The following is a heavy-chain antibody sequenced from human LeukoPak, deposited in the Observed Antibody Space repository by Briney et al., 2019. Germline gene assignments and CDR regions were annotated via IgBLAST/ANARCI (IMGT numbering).Heavy chain of an antibody. CDR2: ISGSGGST. J-gene: IGHJ4*02. D-gene: IGHD3-3*01. CDR1: GFTFSSYA. Sequence: GGSLRLSCAASGFTFSSYAMSWVRQAPGKGLEWVSAISGSGGSTYYADSVKGRFTISRDNSKNTLYLQMNSLRAEDTAVYYCAKVTQRSYYDFWSGYYTMGYWGQGTLVTVSS. V-gene: IGHV3-23*01. CDR3: AKVTQRSYYDFWSGYYTMGY.